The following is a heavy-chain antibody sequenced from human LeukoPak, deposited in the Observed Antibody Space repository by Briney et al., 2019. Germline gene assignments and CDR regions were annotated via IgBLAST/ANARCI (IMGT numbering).Heavy chain of an antibody. D-gene: IGHD2-21*02. CDR2: IYYTGGT. V-gene: IGHV4-59*02. CDR1: GGSVSGDS. J-gene: IGHJ6*03. Sequence: SETLSLTCTVSGGSVSGDSWTWIRQPAGKGLEWIGYIYYTGGTNYNPSLKSRVAMSVDTSKNQFSLKLTSVTAADTAVYYCARNGFRTYCGDGCYSDYMDVWGQGTTVAVA. CDR3: ARNGFRTYCGDGCYSDYMDV.